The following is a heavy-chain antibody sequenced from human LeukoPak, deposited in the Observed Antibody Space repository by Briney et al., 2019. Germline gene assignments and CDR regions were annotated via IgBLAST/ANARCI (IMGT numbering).Heavy chain of an antibody. CDR2: INHSGNT. J-gene: IGHJ5*02. V-gene: IGHV4-34*01. CDR1: GGSFRGYY. Sequence: PSETLSLTCAVSGGSFRGYYWSWIRQPPGKGLEWIGEINHSGNTNYNPSLKSRVTISVDTSKNQFSLTLSSVTAADTAVYYCARGGGYNWFDPWGQGTLVTVSS. D-gene: IGHD3-10*01. CDR3: ARGGGYNWFDP.